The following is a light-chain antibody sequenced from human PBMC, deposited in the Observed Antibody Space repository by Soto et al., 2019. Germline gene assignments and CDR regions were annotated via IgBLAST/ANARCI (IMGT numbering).Light chain of an antibody. V-gene: IGKV3-20*01. Sequence: EIVLTQSPGTLSLSPGERATLSCRASQSVRSSYLAWYQQKLGQAPRLLIYGVSNRATGIPDRFSGSGSGTXXTLXXXRXXXEXXXXXXXXXXXXXPXTXGQGTKVEIK. J-gene: IGKJ1*01. CDR3: XXXXXXPXT. CDR2: GVS. CDR1: QSVRSSY.